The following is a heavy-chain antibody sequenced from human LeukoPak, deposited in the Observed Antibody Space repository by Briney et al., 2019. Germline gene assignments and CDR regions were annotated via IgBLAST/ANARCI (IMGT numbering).Heavy chain of an antibody. CDR3: TTDPRD. J-gene: IGHJ4*02. CDR1: GLKFVHYW. Sequence: GGSLRLSCRGYGLKFVHYWMSWVRRAPGKGLEWIGRVKSKRDGEIIDYAASVNGRFTVSRDDSKSTLYLQMNNLKTEDTGVYYCTTDPRDWGQETLVTVFS. V-gene: IGHV3-15*01. CDR2: VKSKRDGEII.